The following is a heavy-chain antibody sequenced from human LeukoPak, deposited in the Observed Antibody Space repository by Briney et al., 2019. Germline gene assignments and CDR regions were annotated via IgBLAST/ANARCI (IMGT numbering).Heavy chain of an antibody. V-gene: IGHV1-8*01. D-gene: IGHD3-9*01. CDR2: MNPNSGNT. CDR1: GYTFTSYD. J-gene: IGHJ4*02. Sequence: ASVKVSCKASGYTFTSYDINWVRQATGQGLEWMGWMNPNSGNTGYAQKFQGRVTTTRNTSISTAYMELSSLRSEDTAVYYCAANILTGYFPFDYWGQGTLVTVSS. CDR3: AANILTGYFPFDY.